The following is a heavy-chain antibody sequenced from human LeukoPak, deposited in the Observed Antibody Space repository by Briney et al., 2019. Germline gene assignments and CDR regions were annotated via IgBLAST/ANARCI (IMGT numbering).Heavy chain of an antibody. V-gene: IGHV3-48*03. CDR1: GFTFSSYE. CDR2: ISSSGSTI. CDR3: AELGITMIGGV. Sequence: GGSLGLSCAASGFTFSSYEMNWVRQAPGKGLEWVSYISSSGSTIYYADSVKGRFTISRDNAKNSLYLQMNSLRAEDTAVYCCAELGITMIGGVWGKGTTVTISS. D-gene: IGHD3-10*02. J-gene: IGHJ6*04.